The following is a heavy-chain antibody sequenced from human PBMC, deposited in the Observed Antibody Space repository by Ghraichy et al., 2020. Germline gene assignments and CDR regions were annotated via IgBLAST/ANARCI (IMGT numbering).Heavy chain of an antibody. CDR1: GGSISSGGYS. CDR3: ARGGCSGGSCYSWFDP. CDR2: IYHSGST. Sequence: SETLSLTCAVSGGSISSGGYSWSWIRQPPGKGLEWIGYIYHSGSTYYNPSLKSRVTISVDRSKNQFSLKLRSVTAADTAVYYCARGGCSGGSCYSWFDPWGQGTLVTVSS. J-gene: IGHJ5*02. V-gene: IGHV4-30-2*01. D-gene: IGHD2-15*01.